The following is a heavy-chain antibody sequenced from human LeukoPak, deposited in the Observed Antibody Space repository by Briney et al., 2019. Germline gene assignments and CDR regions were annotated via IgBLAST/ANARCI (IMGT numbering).Heavy chain of an antibody. D-gene: IGHD1-1*01. CDR2: IKDDGSEK. CDR1: EFTFSSHW. CDR3: ATYVNWVAGDV. V-gene: IGHV3-7*01. Sequence: GGSLRLSCAASEFTFSSHWMSWVRQAPGKGLEWVANIKDDGSEKYYVDSAKGRFTISRDNANNSLYLQMSSLRAEDTAVYYCATYVNWVAGDVYGQGTTVSVSS. J-gene: IGHJ6*02.